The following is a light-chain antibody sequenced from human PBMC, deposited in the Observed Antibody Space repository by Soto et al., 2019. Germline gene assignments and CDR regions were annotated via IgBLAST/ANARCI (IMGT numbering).Light chain of an antibody. Sequence: SALTQPASVSGSPGQSVTISCTGTSSDVGAYNYVSWYQLHPGKAPKLLISEVSNRPSGVSSRFSGSKSGNTASLTISGLQAEDEADYYCSSYTAFTTYVFGSGTKVTV. CDR1: SSDVGAYNY. V-gene: IGLV2-14*01. CDR2: EVS. J-gene: IGLJ1*01. CDR3: SSYTAFTTYV.